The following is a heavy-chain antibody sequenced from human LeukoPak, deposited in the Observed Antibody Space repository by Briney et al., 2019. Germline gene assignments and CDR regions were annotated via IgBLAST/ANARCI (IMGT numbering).Heavy chain of an antibody. Sequence: PGGSLGLSCAASGFTFSSYAMSWVRQAPGKGLEWVSAISGSGGSTYYADSVKGRFTISRDNSKNTLYLQMNSLRAEDTAVYYCAREISDFWSGYYTPGIDYWGQGTLVTVSS. CDR3: AREISDFWSGYYTPGIDY. D-gene: IGHD3-3*01. CDR1: GFTFSSYA. CDR2: ISGSGGST. V-gene: IGHV3-23*01. J-gene: IGHJ4*02.